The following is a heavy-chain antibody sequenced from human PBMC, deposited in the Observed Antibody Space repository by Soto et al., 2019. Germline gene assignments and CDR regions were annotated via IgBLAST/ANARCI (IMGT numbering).Heavy chain of an antibody. J-gene: IGHJ4*02. CDR1: GFTFRSDA. CDR3: AKRSSSSTFDY. Sequence: EVQLLESGGGLVQPGESLRLSCAASGFTFRSDAMSRVRQAPGKGLEWVSVISGSDDSTYYADSVKGRFTISRDNSKNTLYLQMNSLRAEDTAVYYCAKRSSSSTFDYWGQGTLVTVSS. CDR2: ISGSDDST. D-gene: IGHD6-6*01. V-gene: IGHV3-23*01.